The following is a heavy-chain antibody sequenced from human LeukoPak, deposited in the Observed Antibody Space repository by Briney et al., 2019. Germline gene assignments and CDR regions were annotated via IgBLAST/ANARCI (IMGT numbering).Heavy chain of an antibody. CDR3: ARDSSGYYLGGLDS. J-gene: IGHJ4*02. V-gene: IGHV3-21*03. CDR2: ISSSSSYI. CDR1: GFTFSSYS. D-gene: IGHD3-22*01. Sequence: GGSLRLSCAASGFTFSSYSMNWVRQAPGKGLEWVSSISSSSSYIYYADSVKGRFTISRDNAKNSLYLQMNSLRAEDTAVYYCARDSSGYYLGGLDSWGQGTLVTVSS.